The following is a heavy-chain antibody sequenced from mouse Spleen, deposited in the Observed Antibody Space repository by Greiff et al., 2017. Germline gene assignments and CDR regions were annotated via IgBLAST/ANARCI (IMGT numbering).Heavy chain of an antibody. CDR1: GFTFSDYY. J-gene: IGHJ2*01. CDR3: ARELAYYFDY. D-gene: IGHD4-1*01. Sequence: EVKLVESEGGLVQPGSSMKLSCTASGFTFSDYYMAWVRQVPEKGLEWVANINYDGSSTYYLDSLKSRFIISRDNAKNILYLQMSSLKSEDTATYYCARELAYYFDYWGQGTTLTVSS. V-gene: IGHV5-16*01. CDR2: INYDGSST.